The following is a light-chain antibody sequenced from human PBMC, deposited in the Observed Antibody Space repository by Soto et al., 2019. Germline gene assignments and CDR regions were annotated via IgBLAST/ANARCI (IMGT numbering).Light chain of an antibody. J-gene: IGKJ5*01. Sequence: IVSKQHPATPSLSPGERPTLSCRASQSVSSSYLAWYQQKPGQAPRRLIYGASSRATGIPDRFSGSGSGTDFALTISRLEPEDFAVYYCQQYGSSPFTFGQGTRLE. CDR1: QSVSSSY. CDR3: QQYGSSPFT. V-gene: IGKV3-20*01. CDR2: GAS.